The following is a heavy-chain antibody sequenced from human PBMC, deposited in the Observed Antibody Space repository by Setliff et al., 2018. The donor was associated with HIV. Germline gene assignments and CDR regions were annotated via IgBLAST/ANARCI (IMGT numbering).Heavy chain of an antibody. CDR3: ANPPLKGHLGVGFDY. J-gene: IGHJ4*02. Sequence: GGSLRLSCAASGFTFSTYAMTWVRQAPGQGLEWASIISGSGISTYYADSVKGRFTSSRDNSRNMLYLQMNILRAEDTAVYYCANPPLKGHLGVGFDYWGQGTQVTVSS. V-gene: IGHV3-23*01. D-gene: IGHD3-16*01. CDR2: ISGSGIST. CDR1: GFTFSTYA.